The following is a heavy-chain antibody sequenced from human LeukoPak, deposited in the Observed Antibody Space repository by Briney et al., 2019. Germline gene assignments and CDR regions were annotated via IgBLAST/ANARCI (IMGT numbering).Heavy chain of an antibody. D-gene: IGHD6-13*01. CDR3: ARSGQQLFTYNWFDP. V-gene: IGHV5-51*01. CDR2: IYPGDSDP. CDR1: GYSFTSYW. Sequence: GESLKISCKGSGYSFTSYWIGWVRQMPGKGLEWMGIIYPGDSDPRYSPSFQGQVTISADKSISAAYLQWSSLKASDTAMYYCARSGQQLFTYNWFDPWGQGTLVTVSS. J-gene: IGHJ5*02.